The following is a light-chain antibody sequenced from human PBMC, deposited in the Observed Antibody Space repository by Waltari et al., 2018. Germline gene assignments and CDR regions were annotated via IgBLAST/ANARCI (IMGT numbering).Light chain of an antibody. Sequence: QSALTQPASVSGSPGQSITISCTGTYSDVGRYDYLSWYQQHPGKAPNLLIYGVTNRPSGVSTRFSASKSGNTASLTISGLQAEDEADYYCSSHTSSSTHVFGGGTKLIVL. CDR1: YSDVGRYDY. V-gene: IGLV2-14*03. CDR3: SSHTSSSTHV. CDR2: GVT. J-gene: IGLJ3*02.